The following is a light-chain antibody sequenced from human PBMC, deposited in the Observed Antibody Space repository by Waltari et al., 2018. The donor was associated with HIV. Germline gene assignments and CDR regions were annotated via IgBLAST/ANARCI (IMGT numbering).Light chain of an antibody. Sequence: DIQMTQSPSSLSASVGDRVNITCQASQDISSYLNWYQQNLGKAPKLLIYDASDLETGVPSRFSGSGSGTDFTFTISSLQPADIGTYYCQQYDNVPVTFGPGTKVEIK. CDR2: DAS. J-gene: IGKJ3*01. CDR3: QQYDNVPVT. CDR1: QDISSY. V-gene: IGKV1-33*01.